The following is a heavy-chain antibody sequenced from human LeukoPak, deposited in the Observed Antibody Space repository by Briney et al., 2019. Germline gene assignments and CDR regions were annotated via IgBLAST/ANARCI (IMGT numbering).Heavy chain of an antibody. CDR3: ARVGACCGGDCYYDY. V-gene: IGHV1-46*01. CDR1: GYTFISYY. Sequence: ASVKVSCKTSGYTFISYYMHWVRQAPGQGLEWMGIINPSGGSTSYAQKFQGRVTMTRDTSTSTVYMELSSLRSEDTAVYYCARVGACCGGDCYYDYWGQGTLVTVSS. D-gene: IGHD2-21*02. J-gene: IGHJ4*02. CDR2: INPSGGST.